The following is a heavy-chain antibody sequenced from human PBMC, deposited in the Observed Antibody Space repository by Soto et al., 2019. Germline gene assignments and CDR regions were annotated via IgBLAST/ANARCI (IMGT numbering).Heavy chain of an antibody. CDR2: ISSSGETT. Sequence: EVQLLESGGGLVQPGGSLRLSCAASGFTFSSFAMTWVRQAPGEGLEWVSSISSSGETTYYSDSVKGRFTISRDISKNMVYLQMTSLRAEDTAVDFCGQDWTGNSCPCMVVWGQGTTVTVSS. D-gene: IGHD6-13*01. J-gene: IGHJ6*02. CDR1: GFTFSSFA. CDR3: GQDWTGNSCPCMVV. V-gene: IGHV3-23*01.